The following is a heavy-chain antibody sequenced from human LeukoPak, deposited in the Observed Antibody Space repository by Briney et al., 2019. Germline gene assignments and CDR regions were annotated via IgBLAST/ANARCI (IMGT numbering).Heavy chain of an antibody. V-gene: IGHV1-8*01. Sequence: PSVKLSCKASVYTFTSYDINWVRHATGRGLEWMGWMTPNRGHTGYAQKFQDRLTMPRNTPISTAYMELSRLRSEDTAVYYCATRYCTNGVCFVDYWGQGTLVTVSS. CDR2: MTPNRGHT. CDR3: ATRYCTNGVCFVDY. D-gene: IGHD2-8*01. CDR1: VYTFTSYD. J-gene: IGHJ4*02.